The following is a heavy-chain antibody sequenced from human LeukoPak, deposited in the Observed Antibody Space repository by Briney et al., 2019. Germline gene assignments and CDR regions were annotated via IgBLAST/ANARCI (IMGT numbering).Heavy chain of an antibody. Sequence: GGSLILSCAASRFTVSNNYMSWVRQAPGKGLEWVSVIHSGGTTNYADSVQGRFTISRDNSKTTVYLHMNSLRAEDTAVYYCARDSDSGYGPFASWGQGTLVTVSS. CDR2: IHSGGTT. D-gene: IGHD5-12*01. CDR1: RFTVSNNY. J-gene: IGHJ4*02. CDR3: ARDSDSGYGPFAS. V-gene: IGHV3-53*01.